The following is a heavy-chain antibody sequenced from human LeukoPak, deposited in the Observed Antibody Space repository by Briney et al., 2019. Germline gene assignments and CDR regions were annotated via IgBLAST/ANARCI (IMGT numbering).Heavy chain of an antibody. V-gene: IGHV5-51*01. J-gene: IGHJ6*04. CDR2: IYPADSDT. CDR1: GSSFTSSW. D-gene: IGHD2-8*01. CDR3: ARRNMSVLDV. Sequence: GGSLKISCKGSGSSFTSSWIAWVRQLPGKGLEWMGIIYPADSDTRYSPSFQGQVTISADKSISTAYLQWNSLKASDTAMYYCARRNMSVLDVWGKGTTVTVSS.